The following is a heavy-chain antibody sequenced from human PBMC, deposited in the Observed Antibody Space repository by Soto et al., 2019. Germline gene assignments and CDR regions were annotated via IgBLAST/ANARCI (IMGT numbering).Heavy chain of an antibody. V-gene: IGHV4-59*01. CDR3: ARDDSGSYGMDV. Sequence: SETLSLTCTVSCGSISSYYWSWIRQPPGKGLEWIGYIYYSGSTNYNPSLKSRVTISVDTSKNQFSLKLSSVTAADTAVYYCARDDSGSYGMDVWGQGTTVTVSS. CDR1: CGSISSYY. D-gene: IGHD1-26*01. J-gene: IGHJ6*02. CDR2: IYYSGST.